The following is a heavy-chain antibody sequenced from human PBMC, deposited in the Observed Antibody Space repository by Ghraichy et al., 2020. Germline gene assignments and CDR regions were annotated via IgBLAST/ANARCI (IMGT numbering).Heavy chain of an antibody. CDR3: ARAPFSGSFMLHYYYYMDV. J-gene: IGHJ6*03. V-gene: IGHV1-18*01. Sequence: ASVKVSCKASGYTFTSYGISWVRQAPGQGLEWMGWISAYNGNTNYAQKLQGRVTMTTDTSTSTAYMELRSLRSDDTAVYYCARAPFSGSFMLHYYYYMDVWGKGTTVTVSS. CDR1: GYTFTSYG. CDR2: ISAYNGNT. D-gene: IGHD1-26*01.